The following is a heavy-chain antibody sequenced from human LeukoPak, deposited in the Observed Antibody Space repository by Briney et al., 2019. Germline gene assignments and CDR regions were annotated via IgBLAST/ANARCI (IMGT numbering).Heavy chain of an antibody. CDR3: ARGVITTPKIGMVPFDY. CDR2: INHSGST. V-gene: IGHV4-34*01. CDR1: GGSFSGYY. Sequence: PSETLSLTCAVYGGSFSGYYWSWIRQPPGKGLEWIGKINHSGSTNYNPSLKSRVTISVDTSKNQFSLKLSSVTAADTAVYYCARGVITTPKIGMVPFDYWGQGTLVTVSS. J-gene: IGHJ4*02. D-gene: IGHD3-10*01.